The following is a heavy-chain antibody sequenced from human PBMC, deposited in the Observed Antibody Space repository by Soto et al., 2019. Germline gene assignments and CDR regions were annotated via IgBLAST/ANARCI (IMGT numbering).Heavy chain of an antibody. J-gene: IGHJ4*02. CDR3: AKDLVVVPAAMGLFDY. D-gene: IGHD2-2*01. V-gene: IGHV3-23*01. CDR2: ISGSGGST. Sequence: PGKGLEWVSAISGSGGSTYYADSVKGRFTISRDNSKNTLYLQMNSLRAEDTAVYYCAKDLVVVPAAMGLFDYWGQGTLVTVSS.